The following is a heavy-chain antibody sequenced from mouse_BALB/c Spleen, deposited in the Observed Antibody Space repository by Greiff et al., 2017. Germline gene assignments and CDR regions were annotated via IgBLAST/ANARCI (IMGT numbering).Heavy chain of an antibody. CDR3: ARGPIRYGSSYGTAYFDY. J-gene: IGHJ2*01. CDR2: IWAGGST. D-gene: IGHD1-1*01. CDR1: GFSLTSYG. V-gene: IGHV2-9*02. Sequence: QVQLKESGPGLVAPSQSLSITCTVSGFSLTSYGVHWVRQPPGKGLEWLGVIWAGGSTNYNSALMSRQSISKDNSKSQVFLKMNSLQTDDTAMYYCARGPIRYGSSYGTAYFDYWGQGTTLTVSS.